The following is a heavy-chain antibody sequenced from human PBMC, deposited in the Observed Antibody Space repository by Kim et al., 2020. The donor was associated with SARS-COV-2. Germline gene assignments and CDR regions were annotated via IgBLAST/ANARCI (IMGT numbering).Heavy chain of an antibody. CDR1: GFTFSSRW. CDR2: ISGDGTKT. V-gene: IGHV3-74*01. Sequence: GGSLRLSCAASGFTFSSRWMDWVRQVPGKGLLCVARISGDGTKTTYADSVKGRFTISRDNAKNTLYLQMNGLRAEDTAIYFCAKDAFFFMDLWGQGTPVTVSS. CDR3: AKDAFFFMDL. D-gene: IGHD3-3*02. J-gene: IGHJ6*02.